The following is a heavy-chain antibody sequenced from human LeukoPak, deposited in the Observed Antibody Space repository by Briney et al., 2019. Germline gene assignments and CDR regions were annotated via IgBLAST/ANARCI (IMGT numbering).Heavy chain of an antibody. V-gene: IGHV5-51*01. D-gene: IGHD6-13*01. CDR1: GYSFTRYW. J-gene: IGHJ5*02. CDR2: IYPGDSDT. CDR3: ARRVIAAAGHNWFDP. Sequence: HGESLKISCKGSGYSFTRYWIGWVRQMPGKGLEWMGIIYPGDSDTRYSPSFQGQVTISADKSISTAYLQWSSLKASDTAMYYCARRVIAAAGHNWFDPWGQGTLVTVSS.